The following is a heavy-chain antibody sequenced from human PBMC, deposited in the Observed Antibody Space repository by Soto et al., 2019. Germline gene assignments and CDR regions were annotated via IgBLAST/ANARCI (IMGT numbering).Heavy chain of an antibody. J-gene: IGHJ4*02. Sequence: GESLNISCKTSGYPYTNYWLGWVRQMPGKGLEWMGILYHGDSDTRYSPSFEGQVTISADKPITTAYLQWSSLRASDTGMYYGARLHSGTARPDDWGKGTQVTVSS. V-gene: IGHV5-51*01. CDR3: ARLHSGTARPDD. D-gene: IGHD6-19*01. CDR2: LYHGDSDT. CDR1: GYPYTNYW.